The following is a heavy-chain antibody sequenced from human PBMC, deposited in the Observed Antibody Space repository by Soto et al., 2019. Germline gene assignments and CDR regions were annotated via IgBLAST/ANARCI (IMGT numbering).Heavy chain of an antibody. D-gene: IGHD3-16*02. CDR3: AILPSDDYVWGSYRGYYLDY. J-gene: IGHJ4*02. CDR1: GFTFSSYA. V-gene: IGHV3-30-3*01. Sequence: QVQLVESGGGVVQPGRSLRLSCAASGFTFSSYAMHWVRQAPGKGLEWVAVISYDGSNKYYADSVKGRFTISRDNSKNTLYLQMHSRRSEDPPVYYCAILPSDDYVWGSYRGYYLDYWGQGPLVTFSS. CDR2: ISYDGSNK.